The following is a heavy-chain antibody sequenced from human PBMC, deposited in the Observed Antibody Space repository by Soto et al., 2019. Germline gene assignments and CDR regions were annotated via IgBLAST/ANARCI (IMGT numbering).Heavy chain of an antibody. CDR2: AYHSGST. V-gene: IGHV4-4*02. J-gene: IGHJ4*02. Sequence: SETLSLTCAVSGGFTSTNNWWSWVRQPPGTGLEWIGDAYHSGSTEYNPSLKSRVSISVDKSKNQISLKLTSATAADTAVYYCARSPPSSYYGGSGTFDYWGQGTLVTVSS. D-gene: IGHD3-10*01. CDR3: ARSPPSSYYGGSGTFDY. CDR1: GGFTSTNNW.